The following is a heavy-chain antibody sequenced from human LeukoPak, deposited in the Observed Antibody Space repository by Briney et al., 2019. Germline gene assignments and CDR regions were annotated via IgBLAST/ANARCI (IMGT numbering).Heavy chain of an antibody. Sequence: SETLSLTCTVSGGSISSSSYYWGWIRQPPGKGLEWIGSIYYSGSTNYNPSLKSRVTISVDTSKNQFSLKLSSVTAADTAVYYCAREVVGEDYLYYYYGMDVWGQGTTVTVSS. V-gene: IGHV4-39*07. CDR3: AREVVGEDYLYYYYGMDV. CDR2: IYYSGST. J-gene: IGHJ6*02. D-gene: IGHD2/OR15-2a*01. CDR1: GGSISSSSYY.